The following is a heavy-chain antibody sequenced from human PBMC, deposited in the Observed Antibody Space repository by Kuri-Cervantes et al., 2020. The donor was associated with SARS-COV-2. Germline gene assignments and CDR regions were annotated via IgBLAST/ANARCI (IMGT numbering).Heavy chain of an antibody. Sequence: SETLSLTCTVSGGSISSYYWSWIRQPPGKGLEWIGYIHNSGSTNYNPSLKNRVTISVDPTKNQFSLKLSSVTAADTAVYYCARGASSSWFIYYYYYGMDVWGQGTTVTVSS. CDR3: ARGASSSWFIYYYYYGMDV. CDR1: GGSISSYY. D-gene: IGHD6-13*01. V-gene: IGHV4-59*01. CDR2: IHNSGST. J-gene: IGHJ6*02.